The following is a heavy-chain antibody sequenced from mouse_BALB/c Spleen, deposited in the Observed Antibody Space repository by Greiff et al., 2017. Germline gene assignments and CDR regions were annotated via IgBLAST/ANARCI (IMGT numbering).Heavy chain of an antibody. CDR2: SRNKANDYTT. Sequence: EVKLMESGGGLVQPGGSLRLSCATSGFTFSDFYMEWVRQPPGKRLEWIAASRNKANDYTTEYSASVKGRFIVSRDTSQSILYLQMNALRAEDTAIYYCARAYGSSWYFDVWGAGTTVTVSS. J-gene: IGHJ1*01. D-gene: IGHD1-1*01. CDR1: GFTFSDFY. V-gene: IGHV7-1*02. CDR3: ARAYGSSWYFDV.